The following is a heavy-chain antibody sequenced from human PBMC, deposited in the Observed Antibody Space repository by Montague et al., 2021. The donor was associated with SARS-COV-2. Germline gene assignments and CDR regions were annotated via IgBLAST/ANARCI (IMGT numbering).Heavy chain of an antibody. D-gene: IGHD3-3*01. Sequence: SETLSLTCAVYGGSFSGYYWSWIRQPPGKGLEWIGDIYYSGSTNYNPSLKSRVTISVDTSKNQFSLKLSSVTAADTAVYYCAGTYYEVWSGFIHYYYMDVWGQGTTVTVSS. V-gene: IGHV4-34*01. CDR2: IYYSGST. CDR3: AGTYYEVWSGFIHYYYMDV. J-gene: IGHJ6*03. CDR1: GGSFSGYY.